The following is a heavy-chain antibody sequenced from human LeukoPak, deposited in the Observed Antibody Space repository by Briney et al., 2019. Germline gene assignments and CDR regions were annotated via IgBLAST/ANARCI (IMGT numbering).Heavy chain of an antibody. CDR3: ANQLSSSSHFDY. V-gene: IGHV3-23*01. CDR2: ISDSGGST. Sequence: GGSLRLSCAASGITFSSYAMSWVRQAPGRGLEWVSAISDSGGSTYYADSVKGRFTISRDNSKNTLYLQMNSLRAEDTAVYYCANQLSSSSHFDYWDQGTLVTVSS. CDR1: GITFSSYA. D-gene: IGHD6-6*01. J-gene: IGHJ4*02.